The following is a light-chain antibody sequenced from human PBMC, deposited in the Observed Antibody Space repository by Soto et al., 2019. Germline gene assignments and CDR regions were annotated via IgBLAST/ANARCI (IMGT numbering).Light chain of an antibody. CDR3: LQYSSHSWT. Sequence: DIQMTQSPSSLSPSVGDRVTITCRASRSISDWLAWYQQKPGKAPELLIFDASNLKSGVSSRFSGSGSGTEFTLTISRLQPDDVATYYCLQYSSHSWTFGQGPKLDIK. CDR2: DAS. CDR1: RSISDW. J-gene: IGKJ1*01. V-gene: IGKV1-5*01.